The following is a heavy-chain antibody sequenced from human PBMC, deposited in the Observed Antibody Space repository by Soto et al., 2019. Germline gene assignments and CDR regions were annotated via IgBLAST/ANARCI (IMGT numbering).Heavy chain of an antibody. V-gene: IGHV4-4*02. CDR3: ARVSGSYYYGMDV. J-gene: IGHJ6*02. CDR1: GGSISSSNC. CDR2: IYHSGST. Sequence: QVQLQESGPGLVKPSGTLSLTCAVSGGSISSSNCWSWVRQPPGKGLEWIGEIYHSGSTNFNPSLKSRGTISVDKSKNQLSLKLNSVTAADTAVYYCARVSGSYYYGMDVWGQGTTVTVSS.